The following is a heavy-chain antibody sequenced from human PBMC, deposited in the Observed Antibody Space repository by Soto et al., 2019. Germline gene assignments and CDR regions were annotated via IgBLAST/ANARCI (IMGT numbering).Heavy chain of an antibody. V-gene: IGHV3-66*04. D-gene: IGHD2-2*01. CDR3: ARRQGIVPAAMVPPVDMDV. CDR1: GFTFSSYG. Sequence: PGGSLRLSCAVSGFTFSSYGMSWVRQAPGKGLEWVSVIYSGGSTYYADSVKGRFTISRDNSKNTLYLQMNSLRAEDTAVYYCARRQGIVPAAMVPPVDMDVWGQGTTVTVSS. CDR2: IYSGGST. J-gene: IGHJ6*02.